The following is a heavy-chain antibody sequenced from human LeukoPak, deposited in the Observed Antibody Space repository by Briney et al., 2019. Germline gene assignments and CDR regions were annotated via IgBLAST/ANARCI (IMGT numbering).Heavy chain of an antibody. D-gene: IGHD1-7*01. CDR3: ARVYNWNYGDAFDI. CDR1: GYTFTGYY. J-gene: IGHJ3*02. CDR2: INPNSGGT. V-gene: IGHV1-2*02. Sequence: ASVKVSCKASGYTFTGYYMHWVRQAPGQGLEWMGWINPNSGGTNYAQKFQGRVTMTRDTSNSTAYMELSRLRSDDTAVYYCARVYNWNYGDAFDIWGQGTMVTVSS.